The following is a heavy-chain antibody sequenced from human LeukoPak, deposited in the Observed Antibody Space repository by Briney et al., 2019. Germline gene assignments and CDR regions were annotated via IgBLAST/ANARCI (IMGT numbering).Heavy chain of an antibody. CDR1: GFTFRSYW. J-gene: IGHJ5*02. Sequence: GGSLRLSCAASGFTFRSYWMSWVRQAPGKGLEWVANINQGGSVKYYVDSVKGRFTISRDDAKNSLYVQMNSLRAEDTAVYYCASGYDFWSGYSGWFDPWGQGTLVTVSS. V-gene: IGHV3-7*01. CDR3: ASGYDFWSGYSGWFDP. CDR2: INQGGSVK. D-gene: IGHD3-3*01.